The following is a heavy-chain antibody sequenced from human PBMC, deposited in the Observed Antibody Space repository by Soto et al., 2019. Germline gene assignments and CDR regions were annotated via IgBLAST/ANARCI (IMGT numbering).Heavy chain of an antibody. CDR2: ISYDGRNK. D-gene: IGHD1-26*01. CDR3: AKDWRWEQQFYGMNV. V-gene: IGHV3-30*18. J-gene: IGHJ6*02. CDR1: DFSFRNYG. Sequence: QERVVESGGGEVQPGTSLRLSCVASDFSFRNYGMHWVRQAPGKGLEWVADISYDGRNKYYAESVKGRFTISRDNSKNPLYLQMNSLRTEDTALYYCAKDWRWEQQFYGMNVWGQGTTVTVSS.